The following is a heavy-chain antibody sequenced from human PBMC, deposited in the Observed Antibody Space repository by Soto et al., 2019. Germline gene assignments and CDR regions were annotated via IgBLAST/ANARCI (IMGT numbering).Heavy chain of an antibody. D-gene: IGHD2-15*01. CDR3: ARGGNPQVYSHY. V-gene: IGHV4-59*01. CDR1: GGSISSYY. J-gene: IGHJ4*02. CDR2: IYYSGST. Sequence: PSETLSLTCTVSGGSISSYYWSWIRQPPGKGLEWIGYIYYSGSTNYNPSLKSRVTISVDTSKNQFSLKLSSVTAADTAVYYCARGGNPQVYSHYCGQGTLVTVSS.